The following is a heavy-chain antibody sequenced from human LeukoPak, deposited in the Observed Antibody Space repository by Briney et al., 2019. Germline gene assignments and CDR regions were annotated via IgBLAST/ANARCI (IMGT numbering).Heavy chain of an antibody. D-gene: IGHD4-17*01. CDR3: AKATLTVTPNVLDY. J-gene: IGHJ4*02. CDR2: ISGSGGTT. Sequence: GGSLRLSRAASGFTFSSYAMSWVRQAPGRGLEWVSAISGSGGTTYYADSVKGRFTISRDNSKNTLYLQMNSLRAEDTAVYYCAKATLTVTPNVLDYWGQGTLVTVSS. CDR1: GFTFSSYA. V-gene: IGHV3-23*01.